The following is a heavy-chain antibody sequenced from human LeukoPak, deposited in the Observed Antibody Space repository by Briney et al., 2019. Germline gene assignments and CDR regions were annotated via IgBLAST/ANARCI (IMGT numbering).Heavy chain of an antibody. CDR3: ARDDSSGYALDY. J-gene: IGHJ4*02. D-gene: IGHD3-22*01. CDR1: GGSTSSGDYY. Sequence: SQTLSLTCTVSGGSTSSGDYYWSWIRQPPGKGLEWIGYIYYSGSTYYNPSLKSRVTISVDTSKNQFSLKLSSVTAADTAVYYCARDDSSGYALDYWGQGTLVTVSS. CDR2: IYYSGST. V-gene: IGHV4-30-4*08.